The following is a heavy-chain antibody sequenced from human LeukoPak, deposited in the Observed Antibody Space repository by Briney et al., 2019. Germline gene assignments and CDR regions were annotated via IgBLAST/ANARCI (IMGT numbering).Heavy chain of an antibody. D-gene: IGHD5/OR15-5a*01. CDR2: IKQDGSEK. Sequence: GGSLRLSCAASGFTFSDYWVHWVRQAPGKGLEWVANIKQDGSEKYYVDSVEGRFTISRDNAKNSLYLQMSSLRAGDTAVYYCARDVHDFSLDYWGQGTLVTVSS. CDR3: ARDVHDFSLDY. CDR1: GFTFSDYW. V-gene: IGHV3-7*05. J-gene: IGHJ4*02.